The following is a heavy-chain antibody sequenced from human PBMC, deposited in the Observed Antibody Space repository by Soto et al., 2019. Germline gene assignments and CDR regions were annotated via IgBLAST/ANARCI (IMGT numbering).Heavy chain of an antibody. Sequence: GGSLRLSCAASGFNFNTYAMSWVRQAPGKGLEWVSVISGSGDSTYYADSVKGRFTISRDNSKNTLYLQMNSLRTEDTAVYYCARRGPGTYFDYWGQGTLVTVSS. J-gene: IGHJ4*02. V-gene: IGHV3-23*01. CDR2: ISGSGDST. D-gene: IGHD6-13*01. CDR1: GFNFNTYA. CDR3: ARRGPGTYFDY.